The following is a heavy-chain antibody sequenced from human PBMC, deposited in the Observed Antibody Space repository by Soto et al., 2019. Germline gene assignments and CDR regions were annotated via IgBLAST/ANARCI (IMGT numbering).Heavy chain of an antibody. Sequence: SVKVSCKASGGTFSSYAISWVRQAPGQGLEWMGGIIPIFGTANYAQKFQGRVTITADESTSTAYMELSSLRSEDTAVYYCASLPPYCSGGSCPNYGMAVWGQGTTVTVSS. V-gene: IGHV1-69*13. CDR1: GGTFSSYA. D-gene: IGHD2-15*01. CDR2: IIPIFGTA. J-gene: IGHJ6*02. CDR3: ASLPPYCSGGSCPNYGMAV.